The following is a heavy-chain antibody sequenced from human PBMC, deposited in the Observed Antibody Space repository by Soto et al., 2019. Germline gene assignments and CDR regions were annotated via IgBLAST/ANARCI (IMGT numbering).Heavy chain of an antibody. CDR3: VGGHRIAVAGAFDY. CDR2: IYYSGST. V-gene: IGHV4-31*03. Sequence: SETLSLTCTVSGGSISSGGYYWSWIRQHPGKGLEWIGYIYYSGSTYYNPSLKSRVTISVDTSKNQFSLKLGSVTAAGTAVYYCVGGHRIAVAGAFDYWGQGTLVTVSS. CDR1: GGSISSGGYY. D-gene: IGHD6-19*01. J-gene: IGHJ4*02.